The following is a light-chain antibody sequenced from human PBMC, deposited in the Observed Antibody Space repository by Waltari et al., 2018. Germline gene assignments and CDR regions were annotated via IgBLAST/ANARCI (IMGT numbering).Light chain of an antibody. V-gene: IGLV2-8*01. CDR1: SSDVGGFNY. J-gene: IGLJ2*01. CDR2: EVS. Sequence: QSALTQPPSASGSPGQSVPLSCTATSSDVGGFNYVSWYQQHPGKAPKLMIYEVSKRPSGVPDRFSGSKSGNTASLTVSGLQAEDEGDYYCSSYAGTNNVVFGGGTKLTVL. CDR3: SSYAGTNNVV.